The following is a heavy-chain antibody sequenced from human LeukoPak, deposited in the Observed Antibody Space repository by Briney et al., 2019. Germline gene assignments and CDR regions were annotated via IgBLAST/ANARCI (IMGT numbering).Heavy chain of an antibody. D-gene: IGHD2-2*02. Sequence: SQTLSLTCTVSGGSISSGDYYCSWIRQPPGKGLEWIGYIYYSGSTYYNPSLKSRVTISVDTSKNQFSLKLSSVTAADTAVYYCARTDIVVVPAAISWFDPWGQGTLVTVSS. V-gene: IGHV4-30-4*08. CDR1: GGSISSGDYY. CDR2: IYYSGST. CDR3: ARTDIVVVPAAISWFDP. J-gene: IGHJ5*02.